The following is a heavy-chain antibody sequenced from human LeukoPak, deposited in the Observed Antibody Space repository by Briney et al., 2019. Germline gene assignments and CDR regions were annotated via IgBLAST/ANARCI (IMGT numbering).Heavy chain of an antibody. V-gene: IGHV3-7*01. CDR2: IKQDGSEK. CDR1: GFTFSSYW. J-gene: IGHJ3*02. CDR3: ARDYEWYIRSPWFGGYDAFDI. Sequence: PGGSLRLSCAASGFTFSSYWMSWVRQAPGKGLEWVANIKQDGSEKYYVDSVKGRFTISRDNAKNSLYLQMNCLRAEDTAVYYCARDYEWYIRSPWFGGYDAFDIWGQGTMVTVSS. D-gene: IGHD3-10*01.